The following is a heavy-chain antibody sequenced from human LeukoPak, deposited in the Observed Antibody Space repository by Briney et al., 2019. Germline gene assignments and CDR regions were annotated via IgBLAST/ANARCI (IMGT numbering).Heavy chain of an antibody. V-gene: IGHV4-4*07. CDR2: IYTSGST. CDR3: ARDCSSTSCYPHYYGMDV. J-gene: IGHJ6*02. CDR1: GGSISSYY. D-gene: IGHD2-2*01. Sequence: PSETLSLTCTVSGGSISSYYWSWIRQPAGKGLEWIGRIYTSGSTNYNPSLKSRVTMSVDTSKNQFSLKLSSVPAADTAVYYCARDCSSTSCYPHYYGMDVWGQGTTVTVSS.